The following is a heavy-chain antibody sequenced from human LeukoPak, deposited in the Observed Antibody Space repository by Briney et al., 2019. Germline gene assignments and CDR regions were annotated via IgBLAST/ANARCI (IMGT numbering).Heavy chain of an antibody. V-gene: IGHV3-74*01. CDR3: VWMSPPAV. CDR2: INTDGSTT. CDR1: GFTFSSYW. J-gene: IGHJ4*02. D-gene: IGHD3-3*01. Sequence: GGSLRVSCAASGFTFSSYWMHWVRQAPGQGLEWISRINTDGSTTDYAHYVKGRFTISKDNAKNTLYVQMNSLRAEDTAVYYCVWMSPPAVWGQGTLVTVSS.